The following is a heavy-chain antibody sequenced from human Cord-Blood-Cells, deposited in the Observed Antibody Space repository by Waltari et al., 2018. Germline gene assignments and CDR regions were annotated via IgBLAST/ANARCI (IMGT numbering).Heavy chain of an antibody. CDR3: AFSPNPSAYFDI. D-gene: IGHD7-27*01. V-gene: IGHV1-8*01. CDR2: INPNSGNT. J-gene: IGHJ3*02. Sequence: QVQLVQSGAEVKKPGASVKVSCKASGYTFTSYDINWVRQATGQGLEWMGWINPNSGNTGYAQKFQGRVTMTRNTSISTAYMELSSLRSEDTAVYYCAFSPNPSAYFDIWGQGTMVTVSS. CDR1: GYTFTSYD.